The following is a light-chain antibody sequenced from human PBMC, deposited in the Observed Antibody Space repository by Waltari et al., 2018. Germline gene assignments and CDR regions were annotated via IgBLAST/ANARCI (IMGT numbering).Light chain of an antibody. V-gene: IGLV1-44*01. CDR1: IPNIGNHA. J-gene: IGLJ3*02. Sequence: QSVLTQPPSASGTLGQRVTISCSGTIPNIGNHAVNWYQQLPQSAPKLLVYYKNQRPSGVPDRFSASKSGTSASLVISGLQSEDEADYYCAAWDDSVTGVVFGGGTKLTVL. CDR3: AAWDDSVTGVV. CDR2: YKN.